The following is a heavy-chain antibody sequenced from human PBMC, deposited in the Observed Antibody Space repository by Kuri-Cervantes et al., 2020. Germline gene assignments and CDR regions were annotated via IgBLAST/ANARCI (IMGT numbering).Heavy chain of an antibody. V-gene: IGHV3-23*01. CDR3: ARGVGTQWPPQ. CDR2: ISGSGGST. CDR1: GFTFSSYA. Sequence: GESLKISCAASGFTFSSYAMSWVRQAPGKGLEWVSAISGSGGSTYYADSVKGRFTISRDNSKNTLYLQMDSLRAEDTAVYYCARGVGTQWPPQWGQGTLVTVSS. J-gene: IGHJ4*02. D-gene: IGHD6-19*01.